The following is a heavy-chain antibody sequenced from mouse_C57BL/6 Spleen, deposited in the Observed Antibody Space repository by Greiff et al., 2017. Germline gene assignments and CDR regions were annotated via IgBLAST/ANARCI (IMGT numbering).Heavy chain of an antibody. V-gene: IGHV1-42*01. CDR1: GYSFTGYY. Sequence: EVQLQQSGPELVKPGASVKISCKASGYSFTGYYMNWVKQSPEKSLEWIGEINPSTGGTTYNQKFKAKATLTVDKSSSTAYMQLKSLTSEDSAVYYCARSGPIALVYWGQGTLVTVSA. J-gene: IGHJ3*01. D-gene: IGHD4-1*01. CDR3: ARSGPIALVY. CDR2: INPSTGGT.